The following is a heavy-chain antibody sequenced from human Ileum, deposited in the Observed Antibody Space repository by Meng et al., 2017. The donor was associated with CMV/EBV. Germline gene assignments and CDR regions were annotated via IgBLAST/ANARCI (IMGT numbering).Heavy chain of an antibody. CDR2: ITSGGAGT. D-gene: IGHD2-15*01. CDR3: AKGFHGSISTFLDY. J-gene: IGHJ4*02. V-gene: IGHV3-23*01. Sequence: ASGIDVSDCAMSWVRQAPGKGMEWLSGITSGGAGTYYADSVKGRFTISRDKSMNTLYLQMNSLRDDDSAVYYCAKGFHGSISTFLDYWGQGTLVTVSS. CDR1: GIDVSDCA.